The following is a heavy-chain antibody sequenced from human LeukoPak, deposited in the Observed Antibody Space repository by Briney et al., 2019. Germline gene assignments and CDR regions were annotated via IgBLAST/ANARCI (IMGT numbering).Heavy chain of an antibody. V-gene: IGHV4-39*07. CDR1: GGSISSSSYY. CDR2: IYTSGST. D-gene: IGHD3-22*01. Sequence: SETLSLTCTVSGGSISSSSYYWGWIRQPPGEGLEWIGRIYTSGSTNYNPSLKSRVTMSVGTSKNQFSLKLSSVTAADTAVYYCARDCPPYYYDSSGQSDAFDIWGQGTMVTVSS. J-gene: IGHJ3*02. CDR3: ARDCPPYYYDSSGQSDAFDI.